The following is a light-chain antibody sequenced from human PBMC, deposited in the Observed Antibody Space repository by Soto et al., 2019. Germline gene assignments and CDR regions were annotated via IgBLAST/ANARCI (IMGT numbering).Light chain of an antibody. CDR2: AAS. J-gene: IGKJ2*01. V-gene: IGKV1-9*01. Sequence: DIQLTQSPSFLSASVGDRVAITCRSSQGISSFLAWYQQKPGKAPKLLIYAASTLQSGVPSRFSVSGSGTEFTLTISSLQPEDFATDYCQRLNTYGYTFGQGTKLEIK. CDR3: QRLNTYGYT. CDR1: QGISSF.